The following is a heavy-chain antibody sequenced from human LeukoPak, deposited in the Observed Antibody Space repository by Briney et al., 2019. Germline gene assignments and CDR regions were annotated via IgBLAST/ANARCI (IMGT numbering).Heavy chain of an antibody. D-gene: IGHD2-15*01. V-gene: IGHV3-30-3*01. CDR1: GFTFSSYA. J-gene: IGHJ4*02. Sequence: PGGSLRLSCAASGFTFSSYAMPWVRQAPGKGLEWVAVISYDGSNKYYADSVKGRFTISRDNSKNTLYLQMNSLRAEDTAVYYCARASPRYCSGGSCSGVDYWGQGTLVTVSS. CDR2: ISYDGSNK. CDR3: ARASPRYCSGGSCSGVDY.